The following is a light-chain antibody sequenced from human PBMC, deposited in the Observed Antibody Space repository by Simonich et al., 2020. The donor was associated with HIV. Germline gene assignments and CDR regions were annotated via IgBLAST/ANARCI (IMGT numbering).Light chain of an antibody. V-gene: IGLV8-61*01. J-gene: IGLJ2*01. CDR3: VLYMSSGTVI. CDR1: SGSVSGGYY. CDR2: NTN. Sequence: QTVVTQEPSFSVSPGGTVTLTCALSSGSVSGGYYPSWYQQTPGQAPRTIIYNTNLRASGVPERFSGSILGNKAALSITGAQADDESDYYCVLYMSSGTVIFGGGTKLTVL.